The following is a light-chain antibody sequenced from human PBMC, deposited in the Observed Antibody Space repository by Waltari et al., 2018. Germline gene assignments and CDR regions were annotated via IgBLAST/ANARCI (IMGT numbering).Light chain of an antibody. CDR2: GAT. CDR3: QHYGTSSWT. V-gene: IGKV3-20*01. CDR1: QSIRSNN. Sequence: LLTQSPVTLSLSPGEGVTLSCRASQSIRSNNLAWYQQKLGQSPRLLIFGATNGATDVPDRFSGSGSGTDFSLMITRLEPEDSAVYFCQHYGTSSWTFGQGTRVEMK. J-gene: IGKJ1*01.